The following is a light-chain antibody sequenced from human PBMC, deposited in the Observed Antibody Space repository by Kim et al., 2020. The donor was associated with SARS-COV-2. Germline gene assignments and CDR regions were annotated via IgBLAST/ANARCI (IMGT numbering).Light chain of an antibody. CDR3: ATWDDSLTGPV. V-gene: IGLV1-44*01. J-gene: IGLJ3*02. Sequence: QLVLTQPPSASGTPGQRVTISCSGSRSNIGRNSVTWYHLLPGTAPKLLIYNDDERPSGVPDRFSGSKSGTSASLAISGLQSADEAHYYCATWDDSLTGPVFGGGTQLTVL. CDR1: RSNIGRNS. CDR2: NDD.